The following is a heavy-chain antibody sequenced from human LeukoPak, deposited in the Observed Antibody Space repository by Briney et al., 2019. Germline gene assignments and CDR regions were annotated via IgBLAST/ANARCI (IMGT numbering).Heavy chain of an antibody. CDR2: INPNSGGT. V-gene: IGHV1-2*02. CDR1: GYTFTGYY. Sequence: ASVKVSCKASGYTFTGYYMHWVRQAPGQGLEWMGWINPNSGGTNYAQKFQGRVTMTRDTSISTAYMELSRLRSDDTAVYYCARHSDPTGQWGSPEKWGQGTLVTVSS. D-gene: IGHD1-14*01. J-gene: IGHJ4*02. CDR3: ARHSDPTGQWGSPEK.